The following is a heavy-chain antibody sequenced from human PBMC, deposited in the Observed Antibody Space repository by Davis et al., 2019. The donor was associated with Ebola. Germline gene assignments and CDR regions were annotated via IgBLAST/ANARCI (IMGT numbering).Heavy chain of an antibody. CDR1: GFTLSSYA. D-gene: IGHD2-2*01. Sequence: GESLKIPCAASGFTLSSYAMSWVRQAPGKGLEWVAVISYEGNNKYYADSVKCRFTISRDNSKNTLYLQMNSLRAEDTAVYYCAKDLEYVVPAAILYYYYGMDVWGQGTTVTVSS. CDR3: AKDLEYVVPAAILYYYYGMDV. J-gene: IGHJ6*02. CDR2: ISYEGNNK. V-gene: IGHV3-30*18.